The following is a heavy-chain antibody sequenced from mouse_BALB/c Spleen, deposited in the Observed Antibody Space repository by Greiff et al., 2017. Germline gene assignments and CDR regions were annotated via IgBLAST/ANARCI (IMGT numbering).Heavy chain of an antibody. CDR3: ARGDYYGYVDYAMDY. D-gene: IGHD1-2*01. J-gene: IGHJ4*01. CDR2: IWGDGST. CDR1: GFSLTGYG. Sequence: VQRVESGPGLVAPSQSLSITCTVSGFSLTGYGVNWVRQPPGKGLEWLGMIWGDGSTDYNSALKSRLSISKDNSKSQVFLKMNSLQTDDTARYYCARGDYYGYVDYAMDYWGQGTSVTVSS. V-gene: IGHV2-6-7*01.